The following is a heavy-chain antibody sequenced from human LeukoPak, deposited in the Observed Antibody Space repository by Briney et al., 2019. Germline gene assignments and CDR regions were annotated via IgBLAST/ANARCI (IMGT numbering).Heavy chain of an antibody. Sequence: NSSETLSLTCTVSGGSISSYYWSWIRQPAGKGLEWIGRIYTSGSTNYNPPLKSRVTMSVDTSKNQFSLKLSSVTAADTAVYYCAIALSSSLYYWGQGTLVTVSS. D-gene: IGHD6-13*01. V-gene: IGHV4-4*07. CDR2: IYTSGST. CDR3: AIALSSSLYY. J-gene: IGHJ4*02. CDR1: GGSISSYY.